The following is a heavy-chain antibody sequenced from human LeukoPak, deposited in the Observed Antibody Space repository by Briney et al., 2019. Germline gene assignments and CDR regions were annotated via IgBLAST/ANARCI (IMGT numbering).Heavy chain of an antibody. D-gene: IGHD2-15*01. CDR2: ISAYNGNT. CDR3: ARIPFGYCSGGSCYSGVDY. Sequence: GASVKVSCKASGYTFTSYGISWVRQAPGQGLEWMGWISAYNGNTNYAQELQGRVTMTTDTSTSTAYMELRSLRSDDTAVYYCARIPFGYCSGGSCYSGVDYWGQGTLVTVSS. J-gene: IGHJ4*02. V-gene: IGHV1-18*04. CDR1: GYTFTSYG.